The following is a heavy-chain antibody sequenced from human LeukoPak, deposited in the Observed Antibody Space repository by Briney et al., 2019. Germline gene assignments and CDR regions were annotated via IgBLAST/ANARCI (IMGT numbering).Heavy chain of an antibody. Sequence: ASVKVSCKASGYTFTGHYMHWVRQAPGQGLEWMGRINPNSGGTNYAQKFQGRVTMTRDTSISTAYMELSRLRSDDTAVYYCARVAAVAGGQIDYWGQGTLVTVSS. V-gene: IGHV1-2*06. D-gene: IGHD6-19*01. CDR2: INPNSGGT. J-gene: IGHJ4*02. CDR3: ARVAAVAGGQIDY. CDR1: GYTFTGHY.